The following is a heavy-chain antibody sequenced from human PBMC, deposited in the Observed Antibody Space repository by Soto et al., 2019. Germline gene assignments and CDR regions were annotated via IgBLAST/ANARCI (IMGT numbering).Heavy chain of an antibody. D-gene: IGHD3-22*01. J-gene: IGHJ3*02. Sequence: QVQLVQSGAEVKKPGASVKVSCKASGYTFTSYGIGWVRQAPGQGLEWMGWISAYNGNTNYAQKLQGRVTMTTDTSTSTAYMELRSLRSDGTAVYYCSRDYDSRGYYGTSSIQSRAFDIWGQGTMVTVSS. CDR2: ISAYNGNT. CDR3: SRDYDSRGYYGTSSIQSRAFDI. V-gene: IGHV1-18*04. CDR1: GYTFTSYG.